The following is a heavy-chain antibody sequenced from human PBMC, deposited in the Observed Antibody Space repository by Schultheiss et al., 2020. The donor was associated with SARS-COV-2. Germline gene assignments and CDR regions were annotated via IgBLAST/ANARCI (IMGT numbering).Heavy chain of an antibody. CDR1: GFTFSSYA. J-gene: IGHJ4*02. CDR2: ISYDGSNK. D-gene: IGHD1-26*01. CDR3: VRDLHWSGATGIGY. Sequence: GGSLRLSCAASGFTFSSYAMHWVRQAPGKGLEWVAVISYDGSNKYYADSVKGRFTISRDNSKNTLYLQMNSLRAEDTAVYYCVRDLHWSGATGIGYWGQGTLVTVSS. V-gene: IGHV3-30*07.